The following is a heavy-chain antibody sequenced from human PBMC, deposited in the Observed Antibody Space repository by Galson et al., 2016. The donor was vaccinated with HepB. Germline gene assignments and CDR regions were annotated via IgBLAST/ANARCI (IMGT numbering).Heavy chain of an antibody. D-gene: IGHD6-13*01. CDR3: AHSIAISGTHWFDS. CDR1: GFSASTSGVG. Sequence: LVKPTQTLTLTCMFSGFSASTSGVGVGWIRQPPGKALEWLGIIYWDDDARYRPSLRSRLTITKDTSKNQVVLTMTDMDPVDTATYFCAHSIAISGTHWFDSWGQGTLVTVSS. J-gene: IGHJ5*01. V-gene: IGHV2-5*02. CDR2: IYWDDDA.